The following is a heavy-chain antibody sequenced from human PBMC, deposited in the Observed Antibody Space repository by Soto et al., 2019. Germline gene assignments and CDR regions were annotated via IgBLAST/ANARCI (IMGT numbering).Heavy chain of an antibody. Sequence: PSETLSLTCAVYGGSFSGYYWSWIRQPPGKGLEWIGEINHSGSTNYNPSLKSRVTISVGTSKNQFSLKLSSVTAADTAVYYCARNSYRIGYYIYWGQGTLVTSPQ. V-gene: IGHV4-34*01. CDR2: INHSGST. D-gene: IGHD3-3*01. CDR1: GGSFSGYY. J-gene: IGHJ4*02. CDR3: ARNSYRIGYYIY.